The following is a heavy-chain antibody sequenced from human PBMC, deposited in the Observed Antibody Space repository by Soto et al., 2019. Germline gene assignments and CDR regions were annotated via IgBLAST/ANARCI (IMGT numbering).Heavy chain of an antibody. CDR1: GFTFSSYG. V-gene: IGHV3-30*18. D-gene: IGHD3-3*01. J-gene: IGHJ4*02. Sequence: PGGSLRLSCAASGFTFSSYGMHWVRQAPGKGLEWVAVISYDGSNKYYADSVKGRFTISRDNSKNTLYLQMNSLRAEDTAVYYCAKEAWIGRYDFWSGYYFDYWGQGTLVTVSS. CDR2: ISYDGSNK. CDR3: AKEAWIGRYDFWSGYYFDY.